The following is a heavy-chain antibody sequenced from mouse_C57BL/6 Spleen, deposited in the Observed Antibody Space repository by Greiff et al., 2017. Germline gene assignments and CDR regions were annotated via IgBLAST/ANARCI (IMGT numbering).Heavy chain of an antibody. D-gene: IGHD1-1*01. CDR1: GYTFTSYW. J-gene: IGHJ3*01. Sequence: VQLQQLGAELVKPGASVKMSCKASGYTFTSYWITWVKQRPGQGLEWIGDIYPGSGSTNYNEKFKSKATLTVDTSSSTAYMQLSSLTSEDSAVYYCAREGHYYGSSYMFAYWGQGTLVTVSA. CDR3: AREGHYYGSSYMFAY. V-gene: IGHV1-55*01. CDR2: IYPGSGST.